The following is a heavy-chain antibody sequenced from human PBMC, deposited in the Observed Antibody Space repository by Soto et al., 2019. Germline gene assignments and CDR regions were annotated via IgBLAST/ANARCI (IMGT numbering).Heavy chain of an antibody. Sequence: SETLSLTCAVSGGSISSSNCCSWIRQPPGKGLEWIGEIYHSESTSYNPSLKSRVTISGDKSKNHSSLRLTSVTAADTAVYYCCIVDMITFGGITEPNHALDRWGQGKMVTVSS. D-gene: IGHD3-16*01. CDR1: GGSISSSNC. J-gene: IGHJ3*01. CDR2: IYHSEST. V-gene: IGHV4-4*02. CDR3: CIVDMITFGGITEPNHALDR.